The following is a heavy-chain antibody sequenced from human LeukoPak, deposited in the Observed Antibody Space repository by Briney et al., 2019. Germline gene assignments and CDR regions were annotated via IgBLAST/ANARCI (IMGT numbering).Heavy chain of an antibody. CDR3: AMGGIQLRMVLLDY. Sequence: SVKVSCKASGGTFSSYAISWVRQAPGQGLEWMGRIIPIFGTANYAQEFQGRVTITTDESTSTAYMELSSLRSEDTAVYYCAMGGIQLRMVLLDYWGQGTLVTVSS. J-gene: IGHJ4*02. CDR2: IIPIFGTA. V-gene: IGHV1-69*05. CDR1: GGTFSSYA. D-gene: IGHD5-18*01.